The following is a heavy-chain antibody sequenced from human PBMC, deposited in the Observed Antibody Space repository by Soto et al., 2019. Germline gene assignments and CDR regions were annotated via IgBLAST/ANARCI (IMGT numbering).Heavy chain of an antibody. CDR3: ATDYSSGALDAFDI. V-gene: IGHV3-30*03. J-gene: IGHJ3*02. D-gene: IGHD6-19*01. CDR1: GFTFNSYG. CDR2: ISYDGSDK. Sequence: QVQLVESGGGVVQPGRSLRLSCAASGFTFNSYGMHWVRQAPGKGLEWVAVISYDGSDKYYADSVKGRFTISRDNSQNPLYLQMNSLRAEDTAVYYCATDYSSGALDAFDIWCQGTMITVSS.